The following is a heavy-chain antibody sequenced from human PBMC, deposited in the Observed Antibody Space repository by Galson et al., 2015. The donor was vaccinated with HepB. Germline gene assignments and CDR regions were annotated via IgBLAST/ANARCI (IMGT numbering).Heavy chain of an antibody. Sequence: ETLSLTCTVSGGSISSSSYYWGWIRQPPGKGLEWIGSIYYSGSTYYNPSLKSRVTISVDTSKNQFSLKLSSVTAADTAVYYCARSVTTVGMDVWGQGTTVTVSS. CDR2: IYYSGST. CDR3: ARSVTTVGMDV. J-gene: IGHJ6*02. CDR1: GGSISSSSYY. V-gene: IGHV4-39*07. D-gene: IGHD4-17*01.